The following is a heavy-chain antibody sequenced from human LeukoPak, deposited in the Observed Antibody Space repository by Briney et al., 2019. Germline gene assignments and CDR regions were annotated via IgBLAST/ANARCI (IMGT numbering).Heavy chain of an antibody. V-gene: IGHV1-2*02. J-gene: IGHJ4*02. Sequence: GASVKVSCKASGYTFTSYAMNWVRQAPGQGLEWMGWINPNSGGTNYAQKFQGRVTMTRDTSISTVYMELSRLTSDDTAVYYCARGDSSRTSYWGQGTLVTVSS. CDR3: ARGDSSRTSY. CDR1: GYTFTSYA. CDR2: INPNSGGT. D-gene: IGHD6-13*01.